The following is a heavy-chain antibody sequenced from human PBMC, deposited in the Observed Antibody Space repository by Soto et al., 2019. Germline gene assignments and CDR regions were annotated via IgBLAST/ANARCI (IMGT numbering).Heavy chain of an antibody. J-gene: IGHJ6*02. CDR1: GGSISGYY. CDR2: LYTMGST. Sequence: PSETLSLTCTVSGGSISGYYWSWIRQPPGKGLEWIGRLYTMGSTNYNPSLQSRVTMSVDTSKNEFSLKVSSVTAADTAVYFCARVRDYGLGTNRHYYGMDVWGQGTTVTVSS. D-gene: IGHD3-10*01. CDR3: ARVRDYGLGTNRHYYGMDV. V-gene: IGHV4-4*07.